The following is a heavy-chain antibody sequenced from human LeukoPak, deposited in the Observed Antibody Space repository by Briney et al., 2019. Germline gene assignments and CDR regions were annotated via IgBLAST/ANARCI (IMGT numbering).Heavy chain of an antibody. CDR3: ARGRDRGSAGVNWFDP. CDR1: GGSISSGGYY. Sequence: SETLSLTCSVSGGSISSGGYYWSWIRQQPGEGLEWIGYIYYSGSTYSNPSLKSRVTISVDTYKNQFSLKLSSLTAADTAVYYCARGRDRGSAGVNWFDPWGQGTLVTVSS. J-gene: IGHJ5*02. V-gene: IGHV4-31*03. CDR2: IYYSGST. D-gene: IGHD5-24*01.